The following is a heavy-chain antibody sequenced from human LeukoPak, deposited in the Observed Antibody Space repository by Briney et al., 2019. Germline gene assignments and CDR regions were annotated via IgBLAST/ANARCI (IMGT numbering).Heavy chain of an antibody. CDR3: ARSFSVTTRYYYMDV. J-gene: IGHJ6*03. V-gene: IGHV3-21*01. D-gene: IGHD4-11*01. CDR2: ISSSSSYI. CDR1: GFTFSSYS. Sequence: TTGGSLRLSCAASGFTFSSYSMNWVRQAPGKGLEWVSSISSSSSYIYYADSVKGRFTISRDNAKNSLYLQMNSLRAEDTAVYYCARSFSVTTRYYYMDVWGKGTTVTVSS.